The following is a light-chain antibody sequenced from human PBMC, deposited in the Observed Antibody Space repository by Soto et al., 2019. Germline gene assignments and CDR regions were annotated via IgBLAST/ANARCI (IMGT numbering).Light chain of an antibody. CDR1: QSVSSSY. Sequence: EIVLTQSPGTLSLSPGERATFSCRASQSVSSSYLAWYQQKPGQAPRLLIYGASSRATGIPDRFSGSGSATAFTVTIIRLDPEDFAVYYCQQYGSSPPVTFGQGTRLEIK. CDR3: QQYGSSPPVT. J-gene: IGKJ5*01. CDR2: GAS. V-gene: IGKV3-20*01.